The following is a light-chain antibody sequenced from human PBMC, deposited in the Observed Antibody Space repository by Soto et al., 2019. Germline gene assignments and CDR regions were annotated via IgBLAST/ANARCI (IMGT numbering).Light chain of an antibody. V-gene: IGKV1-9*01. J-gene: IGKJ4*01. CDR1: QGISSY. CDR2: SAS. CDR3: QQLSRYPLT. Sequence: TQSPSSMSASVGDRVTITCLASQGISSYLAWYQQKPGKAPDLLIYSASTLQSGVPSRFSGSGSETEFSLTIRALQPEDFATYYCQQLSRYPLTFGGGTKVDIK.